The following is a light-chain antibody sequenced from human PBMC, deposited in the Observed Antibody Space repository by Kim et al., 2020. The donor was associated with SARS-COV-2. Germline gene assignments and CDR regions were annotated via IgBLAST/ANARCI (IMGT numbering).Light chain of an antibody. CDR1: QTVSSTY. J-gene: IGKJ2*01. V-gene: IGKV3-20*01. CDR3: QQYGGSVMYT. Sequence: EIVLTQSPGTLSLSPGERATLSCRASQTVSSTYLAWYQLKPGQAPRLLIYGASSRATGIPDRFSGSGSGTDFTLTISRLEPEDCAVYYCQQYGGSVMYTFGQGTKLEI. CDR2: GAS.